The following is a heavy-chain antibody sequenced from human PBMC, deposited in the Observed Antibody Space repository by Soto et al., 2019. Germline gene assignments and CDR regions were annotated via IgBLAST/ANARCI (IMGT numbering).Heavy chain of an antibody. CDR3: AKLDTAMVTYGMDV. CDR2: ISYDGSNK. CDR1: GFTFSSYA. V-gene: IGHV3-30-3*01. Sequence: QPVGSLRLSCAASGFTFSSYAMHWVRQAPGKGLEWVAVISYDGSNKYYADSVKGRFTISRDNSKNTLYLQMNSLRAEDTAVYYCAKLDTAMVTYGMDVWGQGTTVTVSS. D-gene: IGHD5-18*01. J-gene: IGHJ6*02.